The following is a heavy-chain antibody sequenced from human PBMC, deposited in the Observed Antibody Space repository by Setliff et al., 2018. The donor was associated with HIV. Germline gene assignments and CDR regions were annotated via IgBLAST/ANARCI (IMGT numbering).Heavy chain of an antibody. CDR2: IHYSGRT. CDR1: GDSISSGGFY. V-gene: IGHV4-31*03. Sequence: SETLSLTCTVSGDSISSGGFYCNWFRQYPEKGLEWIGWIHYSGRTNFNPSLRSRATISFDTSKNQFSLNLTSVTAADTAVYYWAGAPFRGGSLWWFEPWGQGTLVTVSS. J-gene: IGHJ5*02. CDR3: AGAPFRGGSLWWFEP. D-gene: IGHD2-15*01.